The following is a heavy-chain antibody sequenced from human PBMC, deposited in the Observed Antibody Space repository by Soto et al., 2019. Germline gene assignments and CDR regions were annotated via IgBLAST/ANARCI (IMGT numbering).Heavy chain of an antibody. CDR2: VYYDGHT. Sequence: QVQLQESGPGLVKPLGTLSLTCTVSGGSINNNFWGWIRQPPGKGLEWIGYVYYDGHTDYNPSLESRVTIAVDTSKNQFSLRLTSVTAADTAVYYCARDLFGGYCLDYWGQGALVTVSS. CDR1: GGSINNNF. CDR3: ARDLFGGYCLDY. J-gene: IGHJ4*02. V-gene: IGHV4-59*01. D-gene: IGHD5-12*01.